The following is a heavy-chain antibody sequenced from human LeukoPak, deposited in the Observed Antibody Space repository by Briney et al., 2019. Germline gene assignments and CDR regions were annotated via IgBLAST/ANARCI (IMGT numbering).Heavy chain of an antibody. CDR2: INHSGST. CDR3: ARDHPPGDY. CDR1: GGSFSGYY. V-gene: IGHV4-34*01. J-gene: IGHJ4*02. Sequence: PSETLSLTCAVYGGSFSGYYWSWIRQPPGKGLEWIGEINHSGSTNYNPSLKSRVTISVDTSKNQFSLKLSSVTAADTAVYYCARDHPPGDYWGQGTLVTVSS.